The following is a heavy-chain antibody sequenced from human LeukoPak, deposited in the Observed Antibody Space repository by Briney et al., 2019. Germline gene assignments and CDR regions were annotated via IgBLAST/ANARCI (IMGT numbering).Heavy chain of an antibody. CDR1: GYTFTSYD. D-gene: IGHD4-17*01. CDR3: ARRRVTSHNWFDP. J-gene: IGHJ5*02. CDR2: MNPNSGNT. Sequence: ASVKVSCKXPGYTFTSYDINWVRQATGQGLERMGWMNPNSGNTGYAQKFQGRVTMTRNTSISTAYMELSSLRSEDTAVYYCARRRVTSHNWFDPWGQGTLVTVSS. V-gene: IGHV1-8*01.